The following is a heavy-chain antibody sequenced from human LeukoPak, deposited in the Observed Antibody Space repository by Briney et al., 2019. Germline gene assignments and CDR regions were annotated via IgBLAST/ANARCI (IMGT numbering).Heavy chain of an antibody. Sequence: GVSLRLSCAASGFTFSSYAMHWVRQAPGKGLEWVAVISYDGSNKYYADSVKGRFTISRDNSKNTLYLQMNSLRAEDTAVYYCARDRGSQPFIDYWGQGTLVTVSS. J-gene: IGHJ4*02. CDR3: ARDRGSQPFIDY. V-gene: IGHV3-30*04. CDR2: ISYDGSNK. CDR1: GFTFSSYA. D-gene: IGHD1-26*01.